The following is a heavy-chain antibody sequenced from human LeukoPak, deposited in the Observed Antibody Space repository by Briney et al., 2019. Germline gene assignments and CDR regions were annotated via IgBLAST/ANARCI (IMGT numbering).Heavy chain of an antibody. CDR2: IKSKTDGGTT. Sequence: GGSLRLSCVASGFTFSNAWMSWVRQAPGKGLEWVGRIKSKTDGGTTDYAAPVKGRFTISRDDSKNTLYLQMNSLKTEDTAVYYCTTEVRDWNYAYYFDYWGQGTLVTVSS. V-gene: IGHV3-15*01. D-gene: IGHD1-7*01. CDR1: GFTFSNAW. J-gene: IGHJ4*02. CDR3: TTEVRDWNYAYYFDY.